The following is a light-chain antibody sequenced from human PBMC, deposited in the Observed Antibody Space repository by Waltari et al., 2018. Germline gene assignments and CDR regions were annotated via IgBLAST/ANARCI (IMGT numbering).Light chain of an antibody. Sequence: IQLTQSPSSLSASVGDRVTITCRASQGISTDLAWYQQKPGRAPNRLIYAASTLQDGVPSRFSGSGSGTDFTLTISSLQPEEFATYYCQQLNSHPPYTFGQGTKLEIK. CDR3: QQLNSHPPYT. CDR2: AAS. CDR1: QGISTD. J-gene: IGKJ2*01. V-gene: IGKV1-9*01.